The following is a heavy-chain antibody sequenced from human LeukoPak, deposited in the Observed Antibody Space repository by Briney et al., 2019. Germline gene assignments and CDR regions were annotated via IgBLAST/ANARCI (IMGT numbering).Heavy chain of an antibody. CDR3: ARIPGINYYGSGSYFDY. V-gene: IGHV4-39*07. CDR2: IYHSGST. D-gene: IGHD3-10*01. J-gene: IGHJ4*02. Sequence: SETLSLTCTVSGGSISSSSYYWGWIRQPPGKGLEWIGSIYHSGSTYYNPSLKSRVTISVDTSKNQFSLKLSSVTAADTAVYYCARIPGINYYGSGSYFDYWGQGTLVTVSS. CDR1: GGSISSSSYY.